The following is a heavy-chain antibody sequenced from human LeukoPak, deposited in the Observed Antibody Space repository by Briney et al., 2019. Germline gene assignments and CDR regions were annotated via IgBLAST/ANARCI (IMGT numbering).Heavy chain of an antibody. CDR3: ARCEGFYDYFSGNPTYYFYMDV. CDR2: IKEDGSEK. J-gene: IGHJ6*03. V-gene: IGHV3-7*01. D-gene: IGHD3-16*01. CDR1: GFTFSTYW. Sequence: PGGSLRLSCAASGFTFSTYWMCWVRQAPGKGLEWVANIKEDGSEKNYVESVKGRFFISRDNAKNSQRLQMNSLRVEDSAVYYCARCEGFYDYFSGNPTYYFYMDVWGKGTTVTVSS.